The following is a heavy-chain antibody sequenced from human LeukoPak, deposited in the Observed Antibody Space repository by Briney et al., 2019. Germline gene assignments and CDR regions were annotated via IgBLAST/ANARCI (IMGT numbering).Heavy chain of an antibody. CDR2: MSPKSANT. J-gene: IGHJ4*02. V-gene: IGHV1-8*03. CDR3: ARTPSRGLIDF. Sequence: ASVKVSCKASGYTFTSYDINWVRQATGQGLEWMGWMSPKSANTGFAQKFQGRVTITRDTSISTAYMELSSLTSEDTAVYYCARTPSRGLIDFWGQGTLATVSS. D-gene: IGHD3-16*01. CDR1: GYTFTSYD.